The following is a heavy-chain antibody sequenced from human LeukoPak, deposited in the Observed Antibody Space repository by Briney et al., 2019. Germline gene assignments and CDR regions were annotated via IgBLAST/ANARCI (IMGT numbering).Heavy chain of an antibody. V-gene: IGHV1-2*02. CDR1: GYTFTVYY. D-gene: IGHD1-7*01. CDR3: ARDNITGPTGCDY. J-gene: IGHJ4*02. CDR2: INPNSGGT. Sequence: ASVTVSCKASGYTFTVYYMHWVRQAPGQGLEWMGWINPNSGGTNYAQKFQGRVTMTRDTSISTAYMELSRLRSDDTAVYYCARDNITGPTGCDYWGQGTLVTVSS.